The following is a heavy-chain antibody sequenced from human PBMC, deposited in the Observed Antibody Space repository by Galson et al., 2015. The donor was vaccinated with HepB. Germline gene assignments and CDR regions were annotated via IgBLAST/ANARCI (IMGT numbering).Heavy chain of an antibody. J-gene: IGHJ6*02. Sequence: SLRLSCAASGFTFSSYAMHWVRQAPGKGLEWVAVISYDGSNKYYADSVKGRFTISRDNSKNTLYLQMNSLRAEDTAVYYCARAMVRGVPRHHHVPRYYYGMDVWGQGTTVTVSS. CDR2: ISYDGSNK. D-gene: IGHD3-10*01. CDR1: GFTFSSYA. V-gene: IGHV3-30*04. CDR3: ARAMVRGVPRHHHVPRYYYGMDV.